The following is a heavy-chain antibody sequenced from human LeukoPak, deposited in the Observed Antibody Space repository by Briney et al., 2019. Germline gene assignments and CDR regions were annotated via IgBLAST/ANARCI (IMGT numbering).Heavy chain of an antibody. D-gene: IGHD3-9*01. CDR3: ARGRGGYDILTGYYTKDY. V-gene: IGHV1-69*13. J-gene: IGHJ4*02. CDR2: IIPIFGTA. Sequence: ASVKVSCKASGGTFSSYAISWVRQAPGQGLEWMGGIIPIFGTANYAQKFQGRVTITADESTSTAYMELSSLRSEDTAVYYCARGRGGYDILTGYYTKDYWGQGTLVTVSS. CDR1: GGTFSSYA.